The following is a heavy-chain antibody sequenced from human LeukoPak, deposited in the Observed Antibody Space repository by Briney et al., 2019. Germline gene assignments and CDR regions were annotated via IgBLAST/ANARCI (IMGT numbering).Heavy chain of an antibody. CDR1: GFIFSNYA. D-gene: IGHD3-10*01. CDR2: ISGSGGST. CDR3: AKEDGSGSYYKAPPDY. V-gene: IGHV3-23*01. Sequence: GGSLRLSCAASGFIFSNYAMSWVRQAPGKGLEWVSAISGSGGSTYYADSVKGRFTISRGNSKNTLYVQMNSLRAEDTAVYYCAKEDGSGSYYKAPPDYWGQGTLVTVSS. J-gene: IGHJ4*02.